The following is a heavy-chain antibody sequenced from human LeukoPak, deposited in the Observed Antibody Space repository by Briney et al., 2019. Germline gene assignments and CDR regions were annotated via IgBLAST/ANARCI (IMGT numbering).Heavy chain of an antibody. J-gene: IGHJ5*02. CDR3: ASDLIAARPGWFDP. D-gene: IGHD6-6*01. Sequence: GSVKVSCTASGYTFTTYGINWVRQAPGQGLEWMGWISAYNGNTNYAQNLQGRVTFTTDTSASTVYMELKSLRADDTAVYYCASDLIAARPGWFDPWGQGTLVIVSS. CDR2: ISAYNGNT. V-gene: IGHV1-18*01. CDR1: GYTFTTYG.